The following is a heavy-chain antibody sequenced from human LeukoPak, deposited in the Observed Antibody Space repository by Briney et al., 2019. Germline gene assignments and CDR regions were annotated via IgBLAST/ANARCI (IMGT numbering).Heavy chain of an antibody. CDR3: ARFRSGWFDP. CDR2: INHGGST. CDR1: GGSFSGYY. Sequence: SETLSLTCAVYGGSFSGYYWSWIRQPPGKGLEWIGEINHGGSTNYNPSLKSRVTISVDTSKNQFSLKLSSVTAADTAVYYCARFRSGWFDPWGQGTLVTVSS. J-gene: IGHJ5*02. D-gene: IGHD3-10*01. V-gene: IGHV4-34*01.